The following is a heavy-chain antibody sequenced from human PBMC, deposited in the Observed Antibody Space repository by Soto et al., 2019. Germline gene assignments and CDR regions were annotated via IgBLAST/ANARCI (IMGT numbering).Heavy chain of an antibody. CDR3: AHGKYYDYIWGSYPNPFDY. CDR1: GFSLSTSGVG. CDR2: IYWDDDK. D-gene: IGHD3-16*01. V-gene: IGHV2-5*02. Sequence: QITLKESGPPLVKPTQTLTLTCTFSGFSLSTSGVGVGWIRQPPGKALEWLALIYWDDDKRYSPSLKSRLTITKDTSKNQVVLTMTNMDPVDTATYYCAHGKYYDYIWGSYPNPFDYWGQGTLVTVSS. J-gene: IGHJ4*02.